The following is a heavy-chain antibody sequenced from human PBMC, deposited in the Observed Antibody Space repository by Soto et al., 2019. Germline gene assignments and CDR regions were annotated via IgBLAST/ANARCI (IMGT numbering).Heavy chain of an antibody. D-gene: IGHD2-15*01. CDR3: ARYCSGGSCYSVGYYYYYYGMDV. CDR2: ISAYNGNT. J-gene: IGHJ6*02. Sequence: GASVKVSCKASGYTFTSCGISWVRQAPGQGLEWMGWISAYNGNTNYAQKLQGRVTMTTDTSTSTAYMELRSLRSDDTAVYYCARYCSGGSCYSVGYYYYYYGMDVWGQGTTVTVSS. CDR1: GYTFTSCG. V-gene: IGHV1-18*01.